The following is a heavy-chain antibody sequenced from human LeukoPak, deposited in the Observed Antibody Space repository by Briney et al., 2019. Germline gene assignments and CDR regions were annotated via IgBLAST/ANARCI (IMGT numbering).Heavy chain of an antibody. CDR2: IKQDGSEK. Sequence: PGGSLRLSCAASGFTFSTYEMSWVRQAPGKGLEWVAYIKQDGSEKYYVDSVKGRFTISRDNSKNTLYLQMNSLRAEDTAVYYCAREGGSSAVGYYFDYWGQGTVVTVSS. J-gene: IGHJ4*02. V-gene: IGHV3-7*01. CDR1: GFTFSTYE. D-gene: IGHD5-18*01. CDR3: AREGGSSAVGYYFDY.